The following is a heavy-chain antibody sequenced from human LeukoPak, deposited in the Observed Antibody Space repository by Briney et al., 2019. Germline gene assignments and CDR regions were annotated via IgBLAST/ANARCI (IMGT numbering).Heavy chain of an antibody. CDR3: ARDRVPGTSPKMDS. Sequence: PGRSLRLSCAASGFAFSTYGMSWVRQTPGKGLEWVSVISGNGHDTFYIDSVKGRFTISRDNSMNTLYLQMNSLGVEDTALYYCARDRVPGTSPKMDSWGQGTLVTVSS. V-gene: IGHV3-23*01. CDR2: ISGNGHDT. D-gene: IGHD1-7*01. J-gene: IGHJ4*02. CDR1: GFAFSTYG.